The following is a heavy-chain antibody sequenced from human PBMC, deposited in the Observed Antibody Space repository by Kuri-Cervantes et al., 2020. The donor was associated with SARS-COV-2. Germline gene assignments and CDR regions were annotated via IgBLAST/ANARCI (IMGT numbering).Heavy chain of an antibody. CDR1: GFIFSNYA. CDR2: LSGSGGTS. CDR3: AKERTKTTQTTIGWFDP. J-gene: IGHJ5*02. Sequence: GESLKISCAASGFIFSNYAMYWVRQAPGKGLEWVSVLSGSGGTSYYADSVRGRFTISRDNFGSTLYLQMSRLRVEDTAIYYCAKERTKTTQTTIGWFDPWGQGTQVTVSS. D-gene: IGHD1-1*01. V-gene: IGHV3-23*01.